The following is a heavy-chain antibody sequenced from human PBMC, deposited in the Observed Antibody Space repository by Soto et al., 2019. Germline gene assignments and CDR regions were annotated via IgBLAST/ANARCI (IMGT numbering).Heavy chain of an antibody. CDR2: IIPIFGTA. J-gene: IGHJ5*02. Sequence: QVQLVQSGAEVKKPGSSVKVSCKASGGTFSSYAISWVRQAPGQGLEWMGGIIPIFGTANYAQKFQGRVTITADEPTSTAYMELSSLRSEDTAVYYCASELGGYYYDSLPPGPWGQGTLVTVSS. CDR3: ASELGGYYYDSLPPGP. CDR1: GGTFSSYA. D-gene: IGHD3-22*01. V-gene: IGHV1-69*01.